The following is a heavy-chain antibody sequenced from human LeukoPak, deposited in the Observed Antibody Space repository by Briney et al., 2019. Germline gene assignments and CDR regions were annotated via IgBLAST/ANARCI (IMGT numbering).Heavy chain of an antibody. Sequence: GASVKVSCKASGYTFTGYYMHWVRQAPGQGLEWMGWINPNSGGTNYAQKFQGRVTMTRDTSISTAYMELSRLRSDDTAVYYCAREGSGSYNLARTPFDYWGQGTLVTVSS. D-gene: IGHD1-26*01. CDR3: AREGSGSYNLARTPFDY. CDR1: GYTFTGYY. CDR2: INPNSGGT. J-gene: IGHJ4*02. V-gene: IGHV1-2*02.